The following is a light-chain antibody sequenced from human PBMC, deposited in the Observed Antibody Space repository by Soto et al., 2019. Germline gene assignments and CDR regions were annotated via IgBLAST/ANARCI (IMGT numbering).Light chain of an antibody. J-gene: IGLJ1*01. V-gene: IGLV2-14*01. CDR3: SSYSSSSTLV. CDR1: SSDVGGYIY. CDR2: EVS. Sequence: QSVLTQPASVSGPPGQSITIACTGTSSDVGGYIYVSWFQQHPGKAPKLIIYEVSNRPSGVSDRFSASKSGNTASLTISGLQAEDESTYYCSSYSSSSTLVFGTGTKVTVL.